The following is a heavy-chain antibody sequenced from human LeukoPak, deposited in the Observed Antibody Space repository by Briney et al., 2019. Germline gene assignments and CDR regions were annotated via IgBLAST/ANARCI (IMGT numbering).Heavy chain of an antibody. CDR2: IRYDGSNK. Sequence: GGSLRLSCAAFGFTFSSYGMHWVRQAPGKGLEWVAFIRYDGSNKYYADFVKGRFTTSRDNPKNTLYLQMNSLRAEDTAVYYCAKESRAYCGGDCYSEYFQHWGQGTLVTVSS. CDR1: GFTFSSYG. D-gene: IGHD2-21*01. CDR3: AKESRAYCGGDCYSEYFQH. V-gene: IGHV3-30*02. J-gene: IGHJ1*01.